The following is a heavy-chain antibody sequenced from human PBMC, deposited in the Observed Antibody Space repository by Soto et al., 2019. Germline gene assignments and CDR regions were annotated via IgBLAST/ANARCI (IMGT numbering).Heavy chain of an antibody. CDR3: GRDLPSISGRPGGWFDP. D-gene: IGHD6-6*01. Sequence: PGGSLRLSCAAFGFPFSRYWMSWLRQAPGKGLEWVANIKQDGSEKSYVDSVKGRFSISRDNAKNSLYLQMNSLRAEDTAVYFCGRDLPSISGRPGGWFDPWGQGT. CDR1: GFPFSRYW. J-gene: IGHJ5*02. CDR2: IKQDGSEK. V-gene: IGHV3-7*01.